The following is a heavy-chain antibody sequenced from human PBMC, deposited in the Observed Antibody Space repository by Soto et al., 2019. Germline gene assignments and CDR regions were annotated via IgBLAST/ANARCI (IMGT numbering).Heavy chain of an antibody. Sequence: GESLKISCHASGYSFTAYWITWVRQMPGKGLEWMATIDPSDSYVDYSPSFLGHVTFSVDRSITTVYLQWNSLKASDSAMYFCTRRASSRFYNFDFWGQGALVTVYS. V-gene: IGHV5-10-1*01. CDR1: GYSFTAYW. D-gene: IGHD2-2*01. CDR3: TRRASSRFYNFDF. J-gene: IGHJ4*02. CDR2: IDPSDSYV.